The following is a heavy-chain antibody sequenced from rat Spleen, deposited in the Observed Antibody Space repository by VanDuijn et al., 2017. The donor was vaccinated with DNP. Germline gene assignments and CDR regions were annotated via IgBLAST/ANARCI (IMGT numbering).Heavy chain of an antibody. Sequence: EVQLVESGGGLVQPGRSLKLSCLASGFTFNTYWMFWVRQAPGKGLEWVATISYDGSGPYYRDSLKGRFTISRDNAKSTLYLQMDSLRSEDTATYYCAQPFAYWGQGTLVTVSS. CDR2: ISYDGSGP. J-gene: IGHJ3*01. D-gene: IGHD3-4*01. CDR3: AQPFAY. V-gene: IGHV5-29*01. CDR1: GFTFNTYW.